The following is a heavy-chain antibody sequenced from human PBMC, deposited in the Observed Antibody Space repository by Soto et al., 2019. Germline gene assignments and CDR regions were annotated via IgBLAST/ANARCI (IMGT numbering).Heavy chain of an antibody. V-gene: IGHV1-46*01. Sequence: QVQLVQSGAEVKKPGASVKVSCKASGYTFTSYDTLTSNYIHWVRRAPGQGLEWMGIINPTDGSATYAQKFQGRVTMTRDTSTSKVYMDLSSLRSEDTAVSYCARGLVAGRRFDYWGQGTLVTVSS. CDR1: GYTFTSYDTLTSNY. CDR2: INPTDGSA. CDR3: ARGLVAGRRFDY. D-gene: IGHD5-12*01. J-gene: IGHJ4*02.